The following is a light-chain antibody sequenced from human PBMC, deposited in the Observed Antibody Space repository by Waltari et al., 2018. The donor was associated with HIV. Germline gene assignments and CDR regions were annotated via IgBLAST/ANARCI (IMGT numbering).Light chain of an antibody. CDR1: QSVSSN. Sequence: EILMTQSPATLSVSPGGRATLFCRASQSVSSNLAWYQQKPGQGPRLLIYGASTRATGIPARFGGSGSGTEFTLTISSLQSKDFGLYDCEQYNQGPLGITFGQGTRLEI. CDR3: EQYNQGPLGIT. J-gene: IGKJ5*01. CDR2: GAS. V-gene: IGKV3-15*01.